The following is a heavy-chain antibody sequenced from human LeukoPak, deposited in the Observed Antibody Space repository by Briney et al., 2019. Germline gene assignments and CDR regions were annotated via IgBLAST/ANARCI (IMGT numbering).Heavy chain of an antibody. J-gene: IGHJ4*02. Sequence: ASVTVSFMASGYTFTDKYIHWVRQAPGQGGEWMGWINPNTGGTNFAQKFQGRVTITRDTSISTAYMELSRLRSDDTTVYYCARNYFNGSSSSGPPDYWGQGTLVTVSP. V-gene: IGHV1-2*02. CDR2: INPNTGGT. CDR3: ARNYFNGSSSSGPPDY. D-gene: IGHD2-15*01. CDR1: GYTFTDKY.